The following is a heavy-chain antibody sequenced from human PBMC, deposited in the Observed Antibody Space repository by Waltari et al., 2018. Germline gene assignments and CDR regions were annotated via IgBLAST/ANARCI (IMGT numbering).Heavy chain of an antibody. Sequence: EVQLMQSGAELKKPGEALKSACKGSGYTFANYWIGWVRQLPGKGLEWLGILSPSDFNNRYSPSFEGQVTISVDKSINTAYLHWASLEASDTAIYYCARRRSVTGAPFDSWGQGTLVTVSS. CDR2: LSPSDFNN. V-gene: IGHV5-51*01. D-gene: IGHD1-26*01. J-gene: IGHJ4*01. CDR3: ARRRSVTGAPFDS. CDR1: GYTFANYW.